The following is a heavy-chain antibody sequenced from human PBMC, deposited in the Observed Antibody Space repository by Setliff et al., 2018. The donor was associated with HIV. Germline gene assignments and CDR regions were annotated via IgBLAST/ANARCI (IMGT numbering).Heavy chain of an antibody. D-gene: IGHD6-13*01. CDR1: GFTFSSYN. CDR2: ISSSSSYI. V-gene: IGHV3-21*04. J-gene: IGHJ4*02. CDR3: AREDSSWYGSLDY. Sequence: GGSLRLSCAASGFTFSSYNMNWVRQAPGKGLEWVSSISSSSSYIYYADSVKGRFTISRDNAKNSLYLQMNSLRAEDMAVYYCAREDSSWYGSLDYWGQGTLVTVSS.